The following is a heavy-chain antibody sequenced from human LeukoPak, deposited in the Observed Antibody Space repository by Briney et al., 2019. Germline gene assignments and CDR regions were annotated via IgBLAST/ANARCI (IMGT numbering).Heavy chain of an antibody. CDR2: INHSGST. J-gene: IGHJ4*02. D-gene: IGHD5-18*01. CDR1: GGSFSGYY. Sequence: SETLSLTCAVYGGSFSGYYWSWIRQPPGKGLEWIGEINHSGSTNYNPSLKSRVTISVDTSKNQFSLKLSSVTAADTAVYYCARLPSGYSYGSLDYWGQGTLVTVSS. V-gene: IGHV4-34*01. CDR3: ARLPSGYSYGSLDY.